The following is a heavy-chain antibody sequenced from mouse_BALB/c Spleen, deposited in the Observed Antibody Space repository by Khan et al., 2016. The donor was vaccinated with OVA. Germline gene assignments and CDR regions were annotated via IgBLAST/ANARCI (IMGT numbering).Heavy chain of an antibody. CDR2: MYPFNDDT. Sequence: VRLQQSGPELVKPGASVKMSCEASGYTFTSYVIHWVKQKPGQGLEWIGYMYPFNDDTKYNEKFKGKDTLPSDTSSSTAYMELRSLTSEDAAVYDCAKNYRYDVYFDYWGQGTTLTVSS. V-gene: IGHV1S136*01. CDR3: AKNYRYDVYFDY. CDR1: GYTFTSYV. J-gene: IGHJ2*01. D-gene: IGHD2-14*01.